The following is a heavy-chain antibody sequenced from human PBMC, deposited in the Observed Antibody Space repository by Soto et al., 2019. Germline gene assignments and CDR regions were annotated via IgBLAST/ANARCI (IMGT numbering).Heavy chain of an antibody. CDR2: ISGSGGST. J-gene: IGHJ1*01. V-gene: IGHV3-23*01. CDR1: VWTLSGYA. D-gene: IGHD3-3*02. CDR3: AKDGMRDLSTVSAF. Sequence: AYLTRSDAPCVWTLSGYAISCVRQTRRKGLEWVSAISGSGGSTYYADSVKGRFTISRDNSKNTLYLQMNSLRAEDTAVFYCAKDGMRDLSTVSAFWGQGTLVIVSP.